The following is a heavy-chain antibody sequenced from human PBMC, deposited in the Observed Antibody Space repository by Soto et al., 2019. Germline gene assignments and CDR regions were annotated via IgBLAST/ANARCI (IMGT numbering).Heavy chain of an antibody. Sequence: CGCSXTRHSKNWVRQAPGQRLEWMGWINAGNGNTKYSQKFQGRVIITRDTSAGTAYIELRSLRSEDKAVYYCEAQIVVCYWGQGT. CDR3: EAQIVVCY. J-gene: IGHJ1*01. CDR2: INAGNGNT. V-gene: IGHV1-3*01. CDR1: GCSXTRHS. D-gene: IGHD6-6*01.